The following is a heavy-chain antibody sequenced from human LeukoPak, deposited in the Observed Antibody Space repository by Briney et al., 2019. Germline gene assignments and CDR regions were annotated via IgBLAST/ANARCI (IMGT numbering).Heavy chain of an antibody. CDR3: ARYVVYGSGKYYFDY. CDR1: GGYISSSSYY. Sequence: SETLSLTCTVSGGYISSSSYYWGWIRQPPGKGLEWIGSIYYSGSTYYNPSLKSRVTISVDTSENQFSLKLSSVTAADTAVYYCARYVVYGSGKYYFDYWGQGTLVTVSS. CDR2: IYYSGST. V-gene: IGHV4-39*01. D-gene: IGHD3-10*01. J-gene: IGHJ4*02.